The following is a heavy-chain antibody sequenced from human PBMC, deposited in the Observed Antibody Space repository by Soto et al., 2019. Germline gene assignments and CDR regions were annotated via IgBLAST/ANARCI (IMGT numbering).Heavy chain of an antibody. V-gene: IGHV3-43D*04. J-gene: IGHJ6*02. Sequence: GGSLRLSCAASGFTFDDYAMHWVRQAPGKGLEWVSLISWDGGSTYYADSVKGRFTISRDNSKNSLYLQMNSLRAEDTALYYCAKDISPYYYYGMDVWGQGXTVTV. CDR2: ISWDGGST. CDR3: AKDISPYYYYGMDV. CDR1: GFTFDDYA. D-gene: IGHD3-3*02.